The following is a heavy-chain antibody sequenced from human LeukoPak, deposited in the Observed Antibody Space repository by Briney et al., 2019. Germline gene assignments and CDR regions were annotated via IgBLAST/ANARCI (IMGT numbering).Heavy chain of an antibody. V-gene: IGHV3-7*04. CDR1: GFPFSSYW. D-gene: IGHD5-24*01. J-gene: IGHJ4*02. Sequence: GGSLRLSCVASGFPFSSYWMTWVRQAPGKGLEWVANIKQDGSEKSYVDSVKGRFTISRDNAKNSLYLQMNSLRAEDTAIYYCTRVGYIDEGIDYWGQGTLVTVSP. CDR3: TRVGYIDEGIDY. CDR2: IKQDGSEK.